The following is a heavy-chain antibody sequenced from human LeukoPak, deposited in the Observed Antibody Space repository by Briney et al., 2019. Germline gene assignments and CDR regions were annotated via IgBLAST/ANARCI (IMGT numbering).Heavy chain of an antibody. CDR2: IRHDLSNQ. Sequence: GGSLRLSCVASGLTFSIYGMHWVRQGPGKGLEWVTFIRHDLSNQYYADSVKGRFTISRDNSKNTLYLQMNSLRAEDTAVYYCAREYYDSSGYYKYFFDYWGQGTLVTVSS. D-gene: IGHD3-22*01. J-gene: IGHJ4*02. V-gene: IGHV3-30*02. CDR1: GLTFSIYG. CDR3: AREYYDSSGYYKYFFDY.